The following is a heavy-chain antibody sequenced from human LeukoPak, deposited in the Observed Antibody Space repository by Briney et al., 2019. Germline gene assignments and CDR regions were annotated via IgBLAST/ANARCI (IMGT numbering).Heavy chain of an antibody. Sequence: PGGSLRLSCAASGFTFSSYVMHWVRQAPGKGLEWVAIISYDGSNEYYADSVKGRFTISRHNAKNSLYLQMNSLRAEDTAVYYCARVPAGVIGMKDAFDIWGQGTMVTVSS. J-gene: IGHJ3*02. CDR2: ISYDGSNE. CDR1: GFTFSSYV. D-gene: IGHD3-16*02. CDR3: ARVPAGVIGMKDAFDI. V-gene: IGHV3-30*04.